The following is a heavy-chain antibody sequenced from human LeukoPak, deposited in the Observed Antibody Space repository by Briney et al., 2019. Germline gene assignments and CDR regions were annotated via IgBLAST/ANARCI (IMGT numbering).Heavy chain of an antibody. J-gene: IGHJ4*02. CDR2: ISDRSSTK. CDR1: GFTFSSYS. D-gene: IGHD1-26*01. Sequence: GSLRLSCAASGFTFSSYSMNWVRQAPGKGLAWVSYISDRSSTKYYADSVKGRFTISRDNAKNSVFLQMNSLRAEDTAVYFCARDKSGSYFFPFDYWGQGTLVTVSS. CDR3: ARDKSGSYFFPFDY. V-gene: IGHV3-48*01.